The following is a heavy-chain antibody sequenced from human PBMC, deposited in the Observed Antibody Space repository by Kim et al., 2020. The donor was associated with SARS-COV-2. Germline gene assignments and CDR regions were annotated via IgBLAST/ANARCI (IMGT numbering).Heavy chain of an antibody. Sequence: SETLSLTCTVSSGSISSSSYYWGWIRQPPGKGLEWIGSLHYSGSTYYNPSLKSRITISVDTSKNQFSLKLSSVSAADTAVYYCAKETLGIVGATCAFDIWGQGTMVTVSS. CDR1: SGSISSSSYY. D-gene: IGHD1-26*01. CDR3: AKETLGIVGATCAFDI. J-gene: IGHJ3*02. V-gene: IGHV4-39*02. CDR2: LHYSGST.